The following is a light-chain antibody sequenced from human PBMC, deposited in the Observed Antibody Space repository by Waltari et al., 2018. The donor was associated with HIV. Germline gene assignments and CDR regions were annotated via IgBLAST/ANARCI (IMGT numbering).Light chain of an antibody. CDR1: SSDIGAYDF. CDR3: SSYGDSLRVL. V-gene: IGLV2-8*01. J-gene: IGLJ3*02. Sequence: QSALTQPPSASGSLGQSVTISCTGSSSDIGAYDFVSWFQQHPHSAPKLLLYEVTRRPSSVSGHFSGSRSGNTAFLTVAGLQPDDEATYFCSSYGDSLRVLFGGGTNVTVL. CDR2: EVT.